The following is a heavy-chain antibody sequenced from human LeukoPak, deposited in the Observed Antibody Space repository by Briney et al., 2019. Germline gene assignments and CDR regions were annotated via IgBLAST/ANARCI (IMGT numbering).Heavy chain of an antibody. CDR3: ARDVPYYYDSSGYYSPFDC. J-gene: IGHJ4*02. Sequence: GGSLRLSCAASGFTFSTCAMSWVRQAPGKGLEWVSDISGTGGRTYYADSVKGRFTISRDKSKNTVDLLMNSLRAEDTAIYYCARDVPYYYDSSGYYSPFDCWGQGTLVTVSS. CDR1: GFTFSTCA. D-gene: IGHD3-22*01. CDR2: ISGTGGRT. V-gene: IGHV3-23*01.